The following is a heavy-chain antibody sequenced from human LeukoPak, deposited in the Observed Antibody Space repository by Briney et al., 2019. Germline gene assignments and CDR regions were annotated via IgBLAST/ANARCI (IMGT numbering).Heavy chain of an antibody. V-gene: IGHV1-2*02. Sequence: ASVKVSCKASGYTFTGYYMHWVRQAPGQGLEWMGWINPNSGGTNYAQKFQGRVTMTRDTSISTAYMELSRLRSDDTAVYYCARDRGAVAVTFDYWGQGTLATVSS. CDR3: ARDRGAVAVTFDY. J-gene: IGHJ4*02. CDR2: INPNSGGT. D-gene: IGHD6-19*01. CDR1: GYTFTGYY.